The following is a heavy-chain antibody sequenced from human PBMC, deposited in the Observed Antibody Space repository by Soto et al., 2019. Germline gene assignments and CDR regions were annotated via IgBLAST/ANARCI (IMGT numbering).Heavy chain of an antibody. CDR3: TRDGDGRMTTNPYYYYGMDV. J-gene: IGHJ6*02. Sequence: SETLSLTCTVSGGSISGYYWSWIRQPPGKGLEWIGNVYYSGGAKYNPSVKRRVSMSVDTSKNQFSLNLSSVTAADTAVYYCTRDGDGRMTTNPYYYYGMDVWGPGITVTVS. CDR2: VYYSGGA. V-gene: IGHV4-59*01. CDR1: GGSISGYY. D-gene: IGHD2-21*02.